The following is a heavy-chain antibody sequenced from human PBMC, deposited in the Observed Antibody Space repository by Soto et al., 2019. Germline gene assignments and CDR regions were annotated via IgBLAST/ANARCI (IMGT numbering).Heavy chain of an antibody. D-gene: IGHD1-26*01. V-gene: IGHV4-61*05. CDR3: ARRYGSAIDY. CDR2: IYYSGST. CDR1: GGSISSSSYY. Sequence: SETLSLTCTVSGGSISSSSYYWGWIRQPPGKGLEWIGYIYYSGSTNYNPPLKSRVTISVDTSKNQFSLKLSSVTAADTAVYYCARRYGSAIDYWGQGTLVTVSS. J-gene: IGHJ4*02.